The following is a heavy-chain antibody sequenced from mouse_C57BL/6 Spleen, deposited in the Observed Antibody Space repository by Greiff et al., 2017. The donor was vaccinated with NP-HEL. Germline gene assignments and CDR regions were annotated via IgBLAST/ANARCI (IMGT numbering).Heavy chain of an antibody. Sequence: EVKVVESGGGLVKPGGSLKLSCAASGFTFSSYAMSWVRQTPEKRLEWVATISDGGSYTYYPDNVKGRFTISRDNAKNNLYLQMSHLKSEDTAMYYCARGAYYSNPFAYWGQGTLVTVSA. CDR3: ARGAYYSNPFAY. J-gene: IGHJ3*01. CDR1: GFTFSSYA. CDR2: ISDGGSYT. D-gene: IGHD2-5*01. V-gene: IGHV5-4*03.